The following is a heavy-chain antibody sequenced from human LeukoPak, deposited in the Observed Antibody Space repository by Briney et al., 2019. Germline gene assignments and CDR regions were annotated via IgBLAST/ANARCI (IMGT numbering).Heavy chain of an antibody. D-gene: IGHD6-6*01. CDR2: IPAGGDTT. CDR3: AKGGSSSFYSDY. CDR1: GFTFSSNA. J-gene: IGHJ4*02. V-gene: IGHV3-23*01. Sequence: GGSLRLSCAASGFTFSSNAMSWVRQAPGTGLEWVSGIPAGGDTTYYADSVKGRFTISRDNSEKKVYLQMNSLRAEDTAVYYCAKGGSSSFYSDYWGQGTLVTVSS.